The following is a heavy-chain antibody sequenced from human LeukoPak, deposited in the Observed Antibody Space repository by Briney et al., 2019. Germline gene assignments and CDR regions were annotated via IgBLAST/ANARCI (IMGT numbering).Heavy chain of an antibody. Sequence: PSETLSLTCAVSGGSFSNYYWSWIRQSPGKGLEWIGEINPSGTTKDNPSLKSRVTLSVDTSQNQFSLMLNSVTAADTAVYYCARDKGQYGSGTRGFTWFDPWGQGTLVTVSS. CDR2: INPSGTT. J-gene: IGHJ5*02. D-gene: IGHD3-10*01. V-gene: IGHV4-34*01. CDR3: ARDKGQYGSGTRGFTWFDP. CDR1: GGSFSNYY.